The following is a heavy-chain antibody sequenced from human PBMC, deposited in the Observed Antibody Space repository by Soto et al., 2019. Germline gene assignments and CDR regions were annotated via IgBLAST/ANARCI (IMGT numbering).Heavy chain of an antibody. CDR1: GGSISDNNW. D-gene: IGHD6-19*01. V-gene: IGHV4-4*02. CDR2: IYHRGTT. J-gene: IGHJ4*02. CDR3: ARHIGVTGTRGLDY. Sequence: QVQLQESGPGLVKPSGTLSLTCAVSGGSISDNNWWSWVRQPPGKGLEWIGEIYHRGTTNYRPSLRSRVTISMDKSKNQISLTLDSVTAADSTAYYCARHIGVTGTRGLDYWGQGILVTVSP.